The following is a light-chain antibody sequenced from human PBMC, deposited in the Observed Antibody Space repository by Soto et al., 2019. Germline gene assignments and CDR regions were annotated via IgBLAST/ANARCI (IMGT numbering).Light chain of an antibody. CDR3: YSYTTSSILRV. CDR1: NIGSKS. V-gene: IGLV3-21*02. J-gene: IGLJ1*01. Sequence: SYELTQPPSVSVAPGQTARITCGGNNIGSKSVHWYQQKPGQAPVLVVDDDSDRPSGVSHRFSGSKSGSTASLTISGLQAEDEADYYCYSYTTSSILRVFGTGTKVTVL. CDR2: DDS.